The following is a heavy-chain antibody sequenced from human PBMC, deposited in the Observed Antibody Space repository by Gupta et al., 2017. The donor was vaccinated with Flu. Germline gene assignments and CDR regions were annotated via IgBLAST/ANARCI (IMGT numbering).Heavy chain of an antibody. V-gene: IGHV4-4*02. CDR1: GGSIYSSDW. J-gene: IGHJ3*02. D-gene: IGHD2-8*01. CDR3: AREYCTPGCSDGFDI. Sequence: QVQLQESGPGLVKPSGTLSLTCAVSGGSIYSSDWWSWVRQPPGKGLEWIGEISHRGGTNLNPSLKSRVTMSLDRSKNQFSLNLNSVTAADTAIYYCAREYCTPGCSDGFDIWGQGTMVTVSS. CDR2: ISHRGGT.